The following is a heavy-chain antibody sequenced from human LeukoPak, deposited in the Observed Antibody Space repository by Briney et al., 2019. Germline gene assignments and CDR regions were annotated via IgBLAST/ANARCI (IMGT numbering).Heavy chain of an antibody. Sequence: PSETLSLTCTVSGGSISSYYWSWIRQPPGKGLEWLGYIYYSGSTNYNPSLKSRVTISVDTSKNQFSLKLSSVTAADTAVYYCARVVVPAAIDWFDPWGQGTLVTVSS. V-gene: IGHV4-59*01. D-gene: IGHD2-2*02. J-gene: IGHJ5*02. CDR1: GGSISSYY. CDR2: IYYSGST. CDR3: ARVVVPAAIDWFDP.